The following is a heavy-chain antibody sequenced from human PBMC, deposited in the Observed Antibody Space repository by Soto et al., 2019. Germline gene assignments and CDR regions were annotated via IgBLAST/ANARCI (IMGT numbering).Heavy chain of an antibody. D-gene: IGHD4-17*01. V-gene: IGHV4-61*08. CDR2: INHSGST. CDR3: ASSGGINDYGQFDY. CDR1: GGSISSGGYY. J-gene: IGHJ4*02. Sequence: SETLSLTCTVSGGSISSGGYYWSWIRQPPGKGLEWIGEINHSGSTNYNPSLKSRVTISVDTSKNQFSLKLSSVTAADTAVYYCASSGGINDYGQFDYWGQGTLVTVSS.